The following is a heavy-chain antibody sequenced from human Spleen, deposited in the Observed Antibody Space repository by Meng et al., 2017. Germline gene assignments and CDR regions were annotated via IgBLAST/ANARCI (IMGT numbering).Heavy chain of an antibody. CDR2: STPKSGDT. D-gene: IGHD6-25*01. V-gene: IGHV1-2*06. CDR1: GSNFPVHY. CDR3: ARDEDISAAGKLFGDY. J-gene: IGHJ4*02. Sequence: VQLVQVGAEGKRPWASVKVSGTTPGSNFPVHYIHWVRRAPGQGLEWMGRSTPKSGDTHYAQKFQARVTMTGDTSISTAYMELSGLRSDDTAMYYCARDEDISAAGKLFGDYWGQGTLVTVSS.